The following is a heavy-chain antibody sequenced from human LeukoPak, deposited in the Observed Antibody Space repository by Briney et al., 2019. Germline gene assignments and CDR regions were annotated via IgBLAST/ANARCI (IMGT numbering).Heavy chain of an antibody. CDR3: AAYYYDYSPKAV. V-gene: IGHV3-48*03. Sequence: PGGSLRLSCAASGFSFSSYEMNWVRQAPGKGLKWVSYISSSGSAIDYVDSVKGRFTISRDNAKNSVYLQMNSLRAEDTAFYYCAAYYYDYSPKAVWGQGTLVTVSS. J-gene: IGHJ3*01. D-gene: IGHD3-22*01. CDR1: GFSFSSYE. CDR2: ISSSGSAI.